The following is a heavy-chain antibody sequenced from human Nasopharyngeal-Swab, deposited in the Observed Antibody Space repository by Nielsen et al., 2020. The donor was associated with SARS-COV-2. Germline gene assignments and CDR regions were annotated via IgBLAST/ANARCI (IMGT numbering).Heavy chain of an antibody. Sequence: SGPTLVKPTQTLTLTCTFSGFSLSTSVGVGWIRQPPGKALEWLALLYWDDDKRYSPSLKSRLTITKDTSKNQVVLTMTNMDPVDTATYYCAHRRDCSSATCYATFDYWGQGTLVTVSS. CDR1: GFSLSTSVG. D-gene: IGHD2-2*01. CDR3: AHRRDCSSATCYATFDY. J-gene: IGHJ4*02. CDR2: LYWDDDK. V-gene: IGHV2-5*02.